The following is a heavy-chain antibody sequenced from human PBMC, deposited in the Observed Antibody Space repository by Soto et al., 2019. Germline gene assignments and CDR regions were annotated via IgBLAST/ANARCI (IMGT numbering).Heavy chain of an antibody. Sequence: AGGSLRLSCAASGFTFDDYAMHWVRQAPGKGLEWVSGISWNSGSIGYADSVKGRLTISRDNAKNSLYLQMNSLRAEDTALYYCAKDLGGARYYYYGMDVWGQGTTVTVSS. CDR1: GFTFDDYA. V-gene: IGHV3-9*01. J-gene: IGHJ6*02. CDR2: ISWNSGSI. D-gene: IGHD2-21*01. CDR3: AKDLGGARYYYYGMDV.